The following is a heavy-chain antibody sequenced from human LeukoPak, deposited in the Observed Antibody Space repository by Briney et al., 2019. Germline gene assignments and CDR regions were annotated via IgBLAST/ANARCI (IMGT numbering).Heavy chain of an antibody. J-gene: IGHJ4*02. CDR1: GFTFSSYS. CDR2: ISSSSYI. CDR3: AKVGDDYYDSSPQYYFDY. Sequence: PGGSLRLSCAASGFTFSSYSMNWVRQAPGKGLEWVSSISSSSYIYYADSVKGRFTISRDNAKNSLYLQMNSLRAEDTAVYYCAKVGDDYYDSSPQYYFDYWGQGTLVTVSS. D-gene: IGHD3-22*01. V-gene: IGHV3-21*01.